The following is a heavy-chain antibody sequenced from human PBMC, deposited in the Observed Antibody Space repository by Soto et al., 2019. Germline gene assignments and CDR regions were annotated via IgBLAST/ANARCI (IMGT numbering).Heavy chain of an antibody. Sequence: EVQLLESGGGLVQPGESPRLSCAASGFTFSSYAMSWVRQAPGKGLEWVSVISGSDDSTYYADSVKGRFTISRDNSNNRLCLQMDSLRAEDTAVYYCAKRSSSSTFDYWGQGALVTVSS. J-gene: IGHJ4*02. V-gene: IGHV3-23*01. CDR3: AKRSSSSTFDY. D-gene: IGHD6-6*01. CDR1: GFTFSSYA. CDR2: ISGSDDST.